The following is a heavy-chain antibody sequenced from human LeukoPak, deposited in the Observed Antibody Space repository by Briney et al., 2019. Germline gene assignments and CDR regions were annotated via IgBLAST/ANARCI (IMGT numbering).Heavy chain of an antibody. CDR3: ARRRQGDYAFDY. CDR1: GGTFSSYA. V-gene: IGHV1-69*05. Sequence: SVKVSCKASGGTFSSYAISWVRQAPGQGLEWMGGIIPIFGTANYAQKFQGRVTITTDESTNTAYMELSSLRSEDTAVYYCARRRQGDYAFDYWGQGTLVTVSS. J-gene: IGHJ4*02. D-gene: IGHD4-17*01. CDR2: IIPIFGTA.